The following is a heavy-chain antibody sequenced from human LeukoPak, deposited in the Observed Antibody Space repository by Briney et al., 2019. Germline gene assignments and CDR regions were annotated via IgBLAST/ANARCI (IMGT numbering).Heavy chain of an antibody. D-gene: IGHD6-13*01. CDR3: ARVLYSSSWYAFDI. Sequence: SGPTLVNPTQALTLTCTFSGFSLSTSGMSVSWIRQPPGKALEWLARIDWDDAKFYSTSLNTRLTISKDTSKNQVVLTMTNMDPVDTATYYCARVLYSSSWYAFDIWGQGTMVTVSS. CDR1: GFSLSTSGMS. V-gene: IGHV2-70*04. CDR2: IDWDDAK. J-gene: IGHJ3*02.